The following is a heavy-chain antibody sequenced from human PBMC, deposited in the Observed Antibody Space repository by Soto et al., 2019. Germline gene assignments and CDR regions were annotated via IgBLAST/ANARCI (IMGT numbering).Heavy chain of an antibody. CDR3: ARNVLLWFGEWAFDY. D-gene: IGHD3-10*01. CDR1: SGSISSGGYY. CDR2: IYYSGST. V-gene: IGHV4-31*03. Sequence: QVQLQESGPGLVKASQTLSLTCTVSSGSISSGGYYWSWIRQHPGKGLECIGYIYYSGSTYYNPSLKSRVTISVDTSKNQFSLKLSSVTAADTAVYYCARNVLLWFGEWAFDYWGQGTLVTVSS. J-gene: IGHJ4*02.